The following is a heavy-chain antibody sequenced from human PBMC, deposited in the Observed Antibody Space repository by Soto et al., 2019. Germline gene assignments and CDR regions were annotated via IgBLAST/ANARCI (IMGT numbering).Heavy chain of an antibody. V-gene: IGHV1-18*01. Sequence: ASVKVSFKASGYTFTSYGISWVRQAPGQGLEWMGWISAYNGNTNYAQKLQGRVTMTTDTSTSTAYMELRSLRSDDTAVYYCTTEGYYDSSGYPDWFDPWGQGTLVTVSS. D-gene: IGHD3-22*01. CDR1: GYTFTSYG. CDR2: ISAYNGNT. CDR3: TTEGYYDSSGYPDWFDP. J-gene: IGHJ5*02.